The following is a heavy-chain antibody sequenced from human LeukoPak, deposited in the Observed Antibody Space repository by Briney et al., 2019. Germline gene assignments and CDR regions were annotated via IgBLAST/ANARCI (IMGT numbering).Heavy chain of an antibody. CDR3: ARNPWNIAVTGPKFDY. Sequence: ASVKVSCKASGYTFTSYYMHWVRQAPGQGLEWMGIINPSGGSTSYAQKFQGRVTMTRDTSTSTVYMELSSLRSEDTAVYYCARNPWNIAVTGPKFDYWGQGTLVTVSS. CDR2: INPSGGST. D-gene: IGHD6-19*01. J-gene: IGHJ4*02. V-gene: IGHV1-46*01. CDR1: GYTFTSYY.